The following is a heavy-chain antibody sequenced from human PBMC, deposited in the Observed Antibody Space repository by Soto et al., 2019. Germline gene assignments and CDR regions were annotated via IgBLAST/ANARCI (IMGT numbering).Heavy chain of an antibody. V-gene: IGHV1-69*13. D-gene: IGHD3-22*01. CDR2: IIPIFGTA. CDR3: ARVVYYDSSGYYGRGVTLDY. J-gene: IGHJ4*02. CDR1: GGTFSSYA. Sequence: ASVKVSCKASGGTFSSYAISWVRQAPGQGLEWMGGIIPIFGTANYAQKFQGRVTITADESTSTAYMELSSLRSEDTAVYYCARVVYYDSSGYYGRGVTLDYWGQGTLVTVSS.